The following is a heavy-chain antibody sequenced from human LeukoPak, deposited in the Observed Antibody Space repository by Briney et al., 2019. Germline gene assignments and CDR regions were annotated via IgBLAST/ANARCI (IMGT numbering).Heavy chain of an antibody. D-gene: IGHD2-2*01. CDR3: TRSSCSSTSCYVYFDY. CDR1: GYTFTGYY. V-gene: IGHV1-2*04. CDR2: INPNSGGT. J-gene: IGHJ4*02. Sequence: WASVKVSCKASGYTFTGYYMHWVRQAPGQGLEWMGWINPNSGGTNYAQKFQGWVTMTRDTSISTACMELSRLRSDDTAVYYCTRSSCSSTSCYVYFDYWGQGTLVTVSS.